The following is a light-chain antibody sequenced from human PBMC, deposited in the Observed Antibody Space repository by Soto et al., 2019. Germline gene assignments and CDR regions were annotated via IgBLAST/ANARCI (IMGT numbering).Light chain of an antibody. J-gene: IGLJ3*02. CDR1: SSDVGGYNY. Sequence: QSVLTQPASVSGSPGQSITISCTGTSSDVGGYNYVSWYQHHPGKAPKLMIYDVTNRPSGVSNRFSGSKSGNTASLTISGLQAEDEADYYCTSYTTSSKYLVFGGGTKLTVL. CDR2: DVT. V-gene: IGLV2-14*03. CDR3: TSYTTSSKYLV.